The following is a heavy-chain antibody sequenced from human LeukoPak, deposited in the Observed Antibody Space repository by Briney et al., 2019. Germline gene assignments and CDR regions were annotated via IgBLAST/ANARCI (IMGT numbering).Heavy chain of an antibody. CDR3: ARLPGGDSSSVVAFDI. V-gene: IGHV4-4*07. D-gene: IGHD2-21*02. CDR2: IYTSGST. J-gene: IGHJ3*02. Sequence: SETLSLTCTVSGGSISSYYWNWIRQPAGKGLEWIGRIYTSGSTNYNPSLKSRVTMSLDTSKNQFSLKLSSVTAADTAVYYCARLPGGDSSSVVAFDIWGQGTMVTVSS. CDR1: GGSISSYY.